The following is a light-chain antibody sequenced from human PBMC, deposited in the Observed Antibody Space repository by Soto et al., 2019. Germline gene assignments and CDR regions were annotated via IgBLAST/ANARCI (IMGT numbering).Light chain of an antibody. CDR2: EDS. J-gene: IGLJ2*01. V-gene: IGLV2-23*01. Sequence: QSVLTQPASVSGSTGQSISISCTGTSSDVGSYNRVSWYQQHPGKAPKIMIYEDSELPSGDSHRFSGSRSGNTASLTISGLQADDEADYHCSSYESRTLIFGGVTKLTVL. CDR1: SSDVGSYNR. CDR3: SSYESRTLI.